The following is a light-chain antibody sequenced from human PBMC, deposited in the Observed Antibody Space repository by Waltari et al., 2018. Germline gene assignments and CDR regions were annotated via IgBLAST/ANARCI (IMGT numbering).Light chain of an antibody. CDR1: QSISRG. CDR3: QQYNSYPT. CDR2: KAS. V-gene: IGKV1-5*03. Sequence: DIQMTQSPSTLSASVGDRLTITCRASQSISRGLAWYQQKPGKAPTLLIYKASSLESGVPSRFSGSGSGTEFTLTISSLQPDDFATYYCQQYNSYPTFGQGTKVEIK. J-gene: IGKJ1*01.